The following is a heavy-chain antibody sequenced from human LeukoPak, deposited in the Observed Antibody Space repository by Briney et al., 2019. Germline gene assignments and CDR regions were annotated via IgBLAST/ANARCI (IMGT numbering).Heavy chain of an antibody. CDR2: ISGSGGST. J-gene: IGHJ4*02. D-gene: IGHD3-22*01. CDR3: ARDTHYYDSSGYYYYFDY. Sequence: GGSLRLSCAASGFTFSSYAMSWVRQAPGKGLEWVSAISGSGGSTYYADSVKGRFTISRDNSKNTLYLQMNNLRAEDTAVYYCARDTHYYDSSGYYYYFDYWGQGTLVTVSS. V-gene: IGHV3-23*01. CDR1: GFTFSSYA.